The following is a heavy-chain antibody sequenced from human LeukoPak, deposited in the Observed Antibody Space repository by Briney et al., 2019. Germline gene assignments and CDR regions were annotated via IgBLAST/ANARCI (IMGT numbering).Heavy chain of an antibody. CDR3: ARFGITVVRGGKYYFDY. D-gene: IGHD3-10*01. J-gene: IGHJ4*02. Sequence: PSETLSLTCTVSGGSISNYYWSWIRQPPAKGLEWIGHIYYIWATKYNPSRKSRITISVDTSKNQFSLMLSSVTAADTAVYYCARFGITVVRGGKYYFDYWGQGTLVTVSS. V-gene: IGHV4-59*08. CDR2: IYYIWAT. CDR1: GGSISNYY.